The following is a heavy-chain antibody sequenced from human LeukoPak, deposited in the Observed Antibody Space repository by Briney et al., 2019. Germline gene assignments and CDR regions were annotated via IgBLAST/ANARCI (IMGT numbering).Heavy chain of an antibody. CDR1: GFTFSSYA. V-gene: IGHV3-7*01. D-gene: IGHD5-12*01. J-gene: IGHJ4*02. CDR3: ATSIVATTNFDY. CDR2: IKQDGSEK. Sequence: PGGSLRLSCAASGFTFSSYAMHWVRQAPGKGLEWVANIKQDGSEKYYVDSVKGRFTISRDNAKNSLYLQMNSLRGEDTAVYYCATSIVATTNFDYWGQGTLVTVSS.